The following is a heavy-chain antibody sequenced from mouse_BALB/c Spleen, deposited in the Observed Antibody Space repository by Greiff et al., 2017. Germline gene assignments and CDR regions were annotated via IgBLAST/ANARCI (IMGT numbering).Heavy chain of an antibody. D-gene: IGHD1-3*01. Sequence: LVESGGGLVQPGGSRKLSCAASGFTFSSFGMHWVRQAPEKGLEWVAYISSGSSTIYYADTVKGRFTISRDNPKNTLFLQMTSLRSEDTAMYYCARRSDYYAMDYWGQGTSVTVSS. CDR2: ISSGSSTI. V-gene: IGHV5-17*02. CDR3: ARRSDYYAMDY. CDR1: GFTFSSFG. J-gene: IGHJ4*01.